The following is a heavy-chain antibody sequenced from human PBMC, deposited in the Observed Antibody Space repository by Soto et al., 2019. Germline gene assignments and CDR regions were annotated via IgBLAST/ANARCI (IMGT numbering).Heavy chain of an antibody. CDR2: IYTAGGT. CDR3: ARALPVAKGGFDP. V-gene: IGHV3-53*01. D-gene: IGHD2-2*01. Sequence: GGSLRLSCAASGFTVSNTYMTWVRQPPGKGPECVSVIYTAGGTNYADSVKGRFIISRDNSKNTLYLQMNSLRAEDTAVYYCARALPVAKGGFDPWGQGTLVTVSS. CDR1: GFTVSNTY. J-gene: IGHJ5*02.